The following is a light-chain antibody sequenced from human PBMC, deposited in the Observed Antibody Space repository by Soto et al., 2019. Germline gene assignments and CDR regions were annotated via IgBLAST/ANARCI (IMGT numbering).Light chain of an antibody. CDR1: QNIGDL. J-gene: IGKJ1*01. V-gene: IGKV1-5*03. Sequence: DIQMTQSPSTLSASVGDRVAITCRASQNIGDLLAWYQLKPGEAPKLLIYKASYLETGVTSRFSGSGSGTEFTFTISSLQPGDLATYYCQHYSAFSVTFGQGTKVDI. CDR3: QHYSAFSVT. CDR2: KAS.